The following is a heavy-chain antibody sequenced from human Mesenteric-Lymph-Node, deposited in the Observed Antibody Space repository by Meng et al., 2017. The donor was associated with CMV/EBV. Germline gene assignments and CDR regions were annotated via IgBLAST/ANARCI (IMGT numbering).Heavy chain of an antibody. J-gene: IGHJ4*02. V-gene: IGHV4-34*01. CDR1: GGSFSGYY. CDR2: INHSGST. D-gene: IGHD4-23*01. Sequence: QLQLHPWGEGLLQPPQTLSLTCAVYGGSFSGYYWSWIRQPPGKGLEWIGEINHSGSTNYNPSLKSRVTISVDTSKNQFSLKLSSVTAADTAVYYCARHQRWLKSEGGFNYWGQGTLVTVSS. CDR3: ARHQRWLKSEGGFNY.